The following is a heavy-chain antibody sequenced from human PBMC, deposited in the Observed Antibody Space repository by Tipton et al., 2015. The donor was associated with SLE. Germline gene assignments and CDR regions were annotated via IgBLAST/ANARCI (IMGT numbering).Heavy chain of an antibody. V-gene: IGHV4-59*11. CDR2: IYYSTDT. Sequence: TLSLTCTVSGGSISSHWWNWIRQPPGKGLEWIGFIYYSTDTKYNPSLKSRVTISKDPSKNQFSLKLTSVTAADTAVYYCARRNTSSGGFDYWGQGTLVTVSS. CDR3: ARRNTSSGGFDY. J-gene: IGHJ4*02. D-gene: IGHD6-6*01. CDR1: GGSISSHW.